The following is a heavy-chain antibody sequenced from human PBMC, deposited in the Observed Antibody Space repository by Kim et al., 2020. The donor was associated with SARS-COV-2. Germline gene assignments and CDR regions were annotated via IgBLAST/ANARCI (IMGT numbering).Heavy chain of an antibody. CDR3: ARASIAADFDY. CDR2: IYTSGST. V-gene: IGHV4-61*02. Sequence: SETLSLTCTVSGGSISSGSYYWSWIRQPAGKGLEWIGRIYTSGSTNYNPSLKSRVTISVDTSKNQFSLKLSSVTAADTAVYYCARASIAADFDYWGQGTLVTVSS. J-gene: IGHJ4*02. CDR1: GGSISSGSYY. D-gene: IGHD6-25*01.